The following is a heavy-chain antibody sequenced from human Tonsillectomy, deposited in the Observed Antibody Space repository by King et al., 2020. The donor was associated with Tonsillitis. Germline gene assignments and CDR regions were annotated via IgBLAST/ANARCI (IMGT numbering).Heavy chain of an antibody. D-gene: IGHD3-9*01. J-gene: IGHJ3*02. V-gene: IGHV4-59*08. CDR3: ARHLLTGESAFDI. CDR1: GGSISPYY. CDR2: IQYSGST. Sequence: QLQESGPGLVKPSETLSLTCTVSGGSISPYYWSWIRQPPGKGLEWISFIQYSGSTRYNPYLKSRVIISVDTSKNQFSLKMTSVTAADTAVYYCARHLLTGESAFDIWGQGTMVTVSS.